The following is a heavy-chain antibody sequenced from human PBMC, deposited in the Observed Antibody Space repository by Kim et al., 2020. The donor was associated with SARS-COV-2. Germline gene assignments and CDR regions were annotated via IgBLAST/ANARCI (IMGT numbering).Heavy chain of an antibody. V-gene: IGHV4-34*01. CDR1: GGSFSGYY. D-gene: IGHD2-2*01. J-gene: IGHJ5*02. CDR3: ARVVVPAAIGFDP. Sequence: SETLSLTCAVYGGSFSGYYWSWIRQPPGKGLEWIGEINHSGSTNYNPSLKSRVTISVDTSKNQFSLKLSSVTAADTAVYYCARVVVPAAIGFDPWGQGTLVTVSS. CDR2: INHSGST.